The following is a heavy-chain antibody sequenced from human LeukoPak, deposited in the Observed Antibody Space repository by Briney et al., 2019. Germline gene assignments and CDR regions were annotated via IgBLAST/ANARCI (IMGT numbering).Heavy chain of an antibody. Sequence: SETLSLTCAVYGGSFSGYYWSWIRQPPGKGLGWIGEINHSGTTNYNPSLKSRVTISVDTSKNQFSLKLSSVTAADTAVYYCASNGPGRDGYNYGDYWGQGTLVTVSS. CDR2: INHSGTT. CDR1: GGSFSGYY. J-gene: IGHJ4*02. CDR3: ASNGPGRDGYNYGDY. V-gene: IGHV4-34*01. D-gene: IGHD5-24*01.